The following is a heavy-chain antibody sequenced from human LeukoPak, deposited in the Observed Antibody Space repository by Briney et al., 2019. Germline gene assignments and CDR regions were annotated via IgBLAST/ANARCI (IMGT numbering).Heavy chain of an antibody. V-gene: IGHV4-39*01. CDR1: GGSISSSSYY. D-gene: IGHD3-10*01. CDR2: IYYSGST. Sequence: SETLSLTCTVSGGSISSSSYYWGWIRQPPGKWLEWIGSIYYSGSTYYNPSLKSRVTISVDTSKNQFSLELSSVTAADTAVYYCARRDGSGSWEQAYDYWGQGTLVTVSS. CDR3: ARRDGSGSWEQAYDY. J-gene: IGHJ4*02.